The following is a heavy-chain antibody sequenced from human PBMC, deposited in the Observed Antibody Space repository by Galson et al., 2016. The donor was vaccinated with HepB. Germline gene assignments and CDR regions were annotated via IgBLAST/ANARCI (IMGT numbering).Heavy chain of an antibody. CDR3: AREIATNSYYYYGMDV. CDR1: GFTFSNYW. CDR2: IKGDGSEK. D-gene: IGHD2-21*01. Sequence: SLRLSCADSGFTFSNYWMSWVRQAPGKGLEWVANIKGDGSEKNYVDSVRGRFTISRDNAKNSLYLQMNSLRAEDTAVYFCAREIATNSYYYYGMDVWGQGTMVTVSS. V-gene: IGHV3-7*01. J-gene: IGHJ6*02.